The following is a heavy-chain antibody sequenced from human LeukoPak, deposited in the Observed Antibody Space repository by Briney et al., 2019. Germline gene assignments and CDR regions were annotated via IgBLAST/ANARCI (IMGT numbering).Heavy chain of an antibody. V-gene: IGHV1-69*13. CDR3: ARDYDYLWGSYRANHNYFDY. J-gene: IGHJ4*02. CDR1: GGSFSSYA. Sequence: SVKVSCKASGGSFSSYAISWVRQAPGQGLEWMGGIIPIFGTANYAQKFQGRVTIIADESTSTAYMELSSLTSEDTAVYYCARDYDYLWGSYRANHNYFDYWGQGTLVTVSS. CDR2: IIPIFGTA. D-gene: IGHD3-16*02.